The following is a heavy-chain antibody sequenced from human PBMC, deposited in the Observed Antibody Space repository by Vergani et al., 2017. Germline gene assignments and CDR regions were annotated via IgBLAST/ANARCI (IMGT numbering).Heavy chain of an antibody. CDR1: GFTFNHYA. V-gene: IGHV3-23*04. J-gene: IGHJ6*02. CDR3: AKANPRNSGYDYLYDYHAMDV. D-gene: IGHD5-12*01. Sequence: VQLVESGGGVVQRGGSLRLSCAASGFTFNHYAMNWVRQAPGKGLEWVSGISGSGGSTYYAGSVKGRFTISRDSSKNTLYLQMNSLSAGDTAVYYCAKANPRNSGYDYLYDYHAMDVWGQGTTVTVSS. CDR2: ISGSGGST.